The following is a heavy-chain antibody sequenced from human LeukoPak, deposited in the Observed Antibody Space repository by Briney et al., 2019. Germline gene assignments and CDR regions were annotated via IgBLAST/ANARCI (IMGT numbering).Heavy chain of an antibody. D-gene: IGHD2-2*01. V-gene: IGHV1-69*13. CDR2: IIPIFGTA. CDR1: GGTFSSYA. J-gene: IGHJ6*02. Sequence: ASVKVSCKASGGTFSSYAISWVRQAPGQGLEWMGGIIPIFGTANYAQKFQGRVTITADESTSTAYMELSGLRSKDTAVYYCARDLVPAGDYYYYGMDVWGQGTTVTVSS. CDR3: ARDLVPAGDYYYYGMDV.